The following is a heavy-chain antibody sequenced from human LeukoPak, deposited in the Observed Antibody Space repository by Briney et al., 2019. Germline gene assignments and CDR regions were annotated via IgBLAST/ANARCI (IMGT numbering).Heavy chain of an antibody. Sequence: GGSLRLSCAASGLTFSNYGMTWARQAPGKGLEWVSSISGGGESTYYADSVKGRFSISRDNSKNTLFLQMNSLRVEDTAVYYCAKDLRPPGNYGYFDYWGQGTLVTVSS. CDR1: GLTFSNYG. D-gene: IGHD1-7*01. CDR3: AKDLRPPGNYGYFDY. V-gene: IGHV3-23*01. J-gene: IGHJ4*02. CDR2: ISGGGEST.